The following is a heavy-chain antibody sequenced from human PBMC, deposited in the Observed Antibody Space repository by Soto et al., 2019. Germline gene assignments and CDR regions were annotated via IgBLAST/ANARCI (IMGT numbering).Heavy chain of an antibody. J-gene: IGHJ6*02. CDR3: QIPKDIVVVPAAVTYYYYGMDV. CDR2: INPNSGGT. Sequence: ASVKVSCKASGYTFTGYYMHWVRQAPGQGLEWMGWINPNSGGTNYAQKFQGRVTMTRDTSISTAYMELSRLRSDDTAVYYCQIPKDIVVVPAAVTYYYYGMDVWGQGTTVTVS. V-gene: IGHV1-2*02. D-gene: IGHD2-2*01. CDR1: GYTFTGYY.